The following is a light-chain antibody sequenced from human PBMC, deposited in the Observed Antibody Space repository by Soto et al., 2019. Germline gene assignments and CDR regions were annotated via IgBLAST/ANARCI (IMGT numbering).Light chain of an antibody. Sequence: QSALTQPASVSGSPGQSITISCTGTSSDVGTYNFVSWYQQHPGKAPKLMIYEVSSRPSGVSNRFSCSKSRNTASLTISGLQAEDEADYYCSSYSSTSTPWVFGGGTKVTVL. V-gene: IGLV2-14*01. CDR1: SSDVGTYNF. CDR2: EVS. CDR3: SSYSSTSTPWV. J-gene: IGLJ3*02.